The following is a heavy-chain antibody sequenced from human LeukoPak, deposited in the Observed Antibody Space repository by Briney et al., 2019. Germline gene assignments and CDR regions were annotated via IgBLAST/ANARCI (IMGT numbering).Heavy chain of an antibody. CDR3: AKVPRPRFRGAENWFDP. Sequence: PGGSLRLSCAASGFTFSSYAMSWVRQAPGKGLEWVSAISGSGGSTYYADSVKGRFTISRDNSKNTLYLQMNSLRAEDTAVYYCAKVPRPRFRGAENWFDPWGQGTLVTVSS. D-gene: IGHD3-10*01. J-gene: IGHJ5*02. V-gene: IGHV3-23*01. CDR1: GFTFSSYA. CDR2: ISGSGGST.